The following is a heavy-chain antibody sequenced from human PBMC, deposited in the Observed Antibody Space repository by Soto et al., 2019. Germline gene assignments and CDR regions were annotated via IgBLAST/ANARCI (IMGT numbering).Heavy chain of an antibody. Sequence: QVQLQQWGAGLLKPSETLSLSCAVYGESFRGYYWSWIRQSPGKGLERIGEINHSGSTNYNPSLKSRVTISVDTSKNQFSLKLNSLTAADTAVYYCARGEGGFQYWGQGTLVIVSS. CDR3: ARGEGGFQY. V-gene: IGHV4-34*02. CDR2: INHSGST. CDR1: GESFRGYY. J-gene: IGHJ1*01.